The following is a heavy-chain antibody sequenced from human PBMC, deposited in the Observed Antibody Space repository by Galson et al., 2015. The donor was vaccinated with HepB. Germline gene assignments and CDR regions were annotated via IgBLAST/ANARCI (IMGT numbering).Heavy chain of an antibody. J-gene: IGHJ3*02. Sequence: QSGAEVKKPGESLRISCKGSGYSFTSYWISWVRQMPGKGLEWMGRIDPSDSYTNYSPSFQGHVTISADKSISTAYLQWSSLKASDTAMYYCARGYFSDSSGYYSDLASGSGDAFDIWGQGTMVTGSS. V-gene: IGHV5-10-1*01. CDR1: GYSFTSYW. CDR2: IDPSDSYT. CDR3: ARGYFSDSSGYYSDLASGSGDAFDI. D-gene: IGHD3-22*01.